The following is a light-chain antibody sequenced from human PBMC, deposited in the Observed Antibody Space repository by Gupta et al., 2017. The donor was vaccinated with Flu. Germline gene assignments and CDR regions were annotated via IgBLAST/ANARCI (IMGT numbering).Light chain of an antibody. CDR2: KAS. CDR3: QQHLSYPLT. Sequence: DIHMTQSPSTLSASVGDRVTITCRASQSINNWLAWYQQKPGKAPKLLIYKASNLKSGVPSRFSGSESGTDFTLSISSLQPDDFATYYCQQHLSYPLTFGGGTKIQIK. V-gene: IGKV1-5*03. CDR1: QSINNW. J-gene: IGKJ4*01.